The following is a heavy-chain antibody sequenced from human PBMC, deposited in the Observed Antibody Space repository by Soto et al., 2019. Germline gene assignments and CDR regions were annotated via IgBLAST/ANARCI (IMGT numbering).Heavy chain of an antibody. V-gene: IGHV3-23*01. CDR1: GFTFSNYD. CDR2: VDSAGST. J-gene: IGHJ4*02. Sequence: EVQLLESGGGLVQPGGSLRLSCVASGFTFSNYDMSWVRQAPGKGLEWVSTVDSAGSTYYADSVTGRFTISRDNSRNTLSLQMNSLRAEDTAVYYCAKHRLARGIDYWGQGTPVTVSS. CDR3: AKHRLARGIDY. D-gene: IGHD3-10*01.